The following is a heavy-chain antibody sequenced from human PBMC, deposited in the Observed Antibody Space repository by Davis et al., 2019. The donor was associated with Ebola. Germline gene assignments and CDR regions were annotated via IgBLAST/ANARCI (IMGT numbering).Heavy chain of an antibody. D-gene: IGHD6-19*01. CDR2: ISGSGGST. Sequence: GESLKILCAASGFTFNYQAMSWVRQAPGKGLEWVSAISGSGGSTYYADPVKGRFTISRDNAKNSLYLEMNSLKAEDTALYYCAKDMGSSGWYGDAFDIWGQGTMVTVSS. J-gene: IGHJ3*02. CDR1: GFTFNYQA. V-gene: IGHV3-23*01. CDR3: AKDMGSSGWYGDAFDI.